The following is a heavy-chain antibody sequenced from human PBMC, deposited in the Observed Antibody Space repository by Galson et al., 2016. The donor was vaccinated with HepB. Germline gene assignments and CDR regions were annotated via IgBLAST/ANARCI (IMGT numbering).Heavy chain of an antibody. CDR2: ISAYNGNT. CDR1: GYTLTNYG. V-gene: IGHV1-18*01. J-gene: IGHJ4*02. D-gene: IGHD2-21*02. CDR3: AKDPFYPPIVLTRYLDF. Sequence: SVKVSCKASGYTLTNYGISWVRQAPGQGLEWMGWISAYNGNTDYAQKFQGRVTMTTDTSTSTAYMELRSLRSDDTAVYYCAKDPFYPPIVLTRYLDFWGQGTLVTVSS.